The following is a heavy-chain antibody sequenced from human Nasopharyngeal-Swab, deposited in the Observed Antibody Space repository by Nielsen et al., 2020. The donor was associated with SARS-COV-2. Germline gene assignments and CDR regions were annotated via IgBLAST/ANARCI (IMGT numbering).Heavy chain of an antibody. Sequence: SETLSLTCTVSGGSISSYYWSWIRQPPGKGLEWIGYIYYSGSTNYNPSLKSRVTISVDTSKNQFSLKLSSVTAADTTVYYCTSVGYRRGWYFDYWGQGTLVTVSS. J-gene: IGHJ4*02. CDR1: GGSISSYY. CDR3: TSVGYRRGWYFDY. V-gene: IGHV4-59*01. CDR2: IYYSGST. D-gene: IGHD6-19*01.